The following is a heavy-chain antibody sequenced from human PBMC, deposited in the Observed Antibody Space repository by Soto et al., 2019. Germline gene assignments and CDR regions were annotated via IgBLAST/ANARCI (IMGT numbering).Heavy chain of an antibody. J-gene: IGHJ4*02. CDR1: GGFVSSSSYS. CDR2: IYSSENT. Sequence: SETLSLTCSVSGGFVSSSSYSWGWIRQSPGKGLEWIGTIYSSENTYYNPSLLSRVTISVDTSKNEFSLRLSSVTAADTAVYYCARLSSGSIDYWGQGTLVTVSS. CDR3: ARLSSGSIDY. V-gene: IGHV4-39*07. D-gene: IGHD3-22*01.